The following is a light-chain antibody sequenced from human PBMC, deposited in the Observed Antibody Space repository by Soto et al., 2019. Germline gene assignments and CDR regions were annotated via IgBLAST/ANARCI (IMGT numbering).Light chain of an antibody. CDR3: QQYAGAPWT. J-gene: IGKJ1*01. CDR1: QIVTSNY. CDR2: AAN. Sequence: EIVLTQSPGTLSVSPGERAALSCKASQIVTSNYLAWYQQRPGQAPRLLIYAANRRATGSPDRLTGSGSGTDFNLTISSLEPEDSALYYCQQYAGAPWTFGQGTRVEIK. V-gene: IGKV3-20*01.